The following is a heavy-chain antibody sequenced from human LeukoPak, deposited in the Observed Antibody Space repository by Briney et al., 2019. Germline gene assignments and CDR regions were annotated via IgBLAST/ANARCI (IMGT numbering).Heavy chain of an antibody. D-gene: IGHD2-8*01. CDR1: GFTFSDYY. CDR2: INTSGRVI. V-gene: IGHV3-11*01. Sequence: PGGSLRLSCIASGFTFSDYYINWIRQSPGKGLEWLAYINTSGRVIRDADSVRGRFTISRDNVKNSVDLQMTSLRVDDSAIYYCARSKYVYGMDVWGQGTTVTVSS. J-gene: IGHJ6*02. CDR3: ARSKYVYGMDV.